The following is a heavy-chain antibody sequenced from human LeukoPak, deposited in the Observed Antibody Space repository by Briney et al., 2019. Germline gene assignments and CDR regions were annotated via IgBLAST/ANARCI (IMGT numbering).Heavy chain of an antibody. CDR2: IYYSGST. CDR3: AREGGDIWFDP. Sequence: KSSETLSLTCTVSGGSISSYYWSWIRQPPGKGLEWIGYIYYSGSTNYNPSLKSRVTISVDTSKNQFSLKLSSVPAADTAVLYCAREGGDIWFDPWGQGTLVTVSS. J-gene: IGHJ5*02. D-gene: IGHD3-16*01. V-gene: IGHV4-59*01. CDR1: GGSISSYY.